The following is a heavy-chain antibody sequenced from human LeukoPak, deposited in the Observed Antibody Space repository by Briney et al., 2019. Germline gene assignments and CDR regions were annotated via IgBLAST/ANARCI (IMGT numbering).Heavy chain of an antibody. Sequence: GGSLRLSCAASGFTFSSYAMSWVRQAPGKGLEWVSPISSSSSYIYYADSVKGRFTISRDNAKNSLYLQMNSLRAEDTAVYYCARDGCSGGSCYYYYGMDVWGQGTKVTVSS. CDR1: GFTFSSYA. V-gene: IGHV3-21*01. CDR2: ISSSSSYI. J-gene: IGHJ6*02. D-gene: IGHD2-15*01. CDR3: ARDGCSGGSCYYYYGMDV.